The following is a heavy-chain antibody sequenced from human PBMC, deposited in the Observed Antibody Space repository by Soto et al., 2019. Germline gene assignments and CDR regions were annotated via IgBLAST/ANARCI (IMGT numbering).Heavy chain of an antibody. CDR1: GFIFSNYA. J-gene: IGHJ4*02. CDR3: ATLRPSFGVVKDY. CDR2: MSYDGSRE. V-gene: IGHV3-30-3*01. D-gene: IGHD2-15*01. Sequence: QVQLVESGGGVVQPGRSLSLSCAASGFIFSNYAMDWVRQAPGKGLEWVAVMSYDGSREYYAGSVKGRFTISRDNSKNTLYLQMNTLRPEDTAVYYCATLRPSFGVVKDYWGQGTLVTVSS.